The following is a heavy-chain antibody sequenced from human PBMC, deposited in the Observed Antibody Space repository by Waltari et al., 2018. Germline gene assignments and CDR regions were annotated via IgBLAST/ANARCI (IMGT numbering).Heavy chain of an antibody. Sequence: QLQLQESGPRLVRPSETLSLTRTVSGRPISSTTSYWAWIRPTPGKGLEWIGYIRYSGNTYYNPSLRSRVTISVDTSKNQFSRNLRSVTAAETAVYYCARRVVTTGGVDYWGQGTLVTVSS. J-gene: IGHJ4*02. CDR2: IRYSGNT. D-gene: IGHD2-21*02. V-gene: IGHV4-39*07. CDR1: GRPISSTTSY. CDR3: ARRVVTTGGVDY.